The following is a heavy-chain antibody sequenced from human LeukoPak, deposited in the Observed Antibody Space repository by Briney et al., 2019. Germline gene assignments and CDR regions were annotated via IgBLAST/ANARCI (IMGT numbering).Heavy chain of an antibody. CDR2: IWYDGSNK. J-gene: IGHJ6*02. V-gene: IGHV3-33*01. CDR1: GFTFSSYG. CDR3: ARSPTYYYGMDV. Sequence: HTGGSLRLSCAASGFTFSSYGMHWVRQAPGKGLEWVAVIWYDGSNKYYADSVKGRFTISRDNSKNTLYLQMNSLRAEDTAVYYCARSPTYYYGMDVWGQGTTVTVSS.